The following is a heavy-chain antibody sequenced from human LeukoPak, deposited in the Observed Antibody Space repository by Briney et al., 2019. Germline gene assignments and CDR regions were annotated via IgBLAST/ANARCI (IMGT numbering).Heavy chain of an antibody. D-gene: IGHD3-3*01. CDR1: GFTFSSYR. CDR3: ARDGVLRFLEWLSPYYYYYGMDV. V-gene: IGHV3-21*01. J-gene: IGHJ6*02. Sequence: KPGGSLRLSCAASGFTFSSYRMNWVRQAPGKGLEWVSSISSSSSYIYYADSVKGRFTISRDSAKNSLYLQMNSLRAEDTAVYYCARDGVLRFLEWLSPYYYYYGMDVWGQGTTVTVSS. CDR2: ISSSSSYI.